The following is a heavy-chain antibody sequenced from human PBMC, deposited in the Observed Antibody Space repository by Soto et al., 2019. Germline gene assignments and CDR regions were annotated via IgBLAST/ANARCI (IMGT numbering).Heavy chain of an antibody. J-gene: IGHJ5*02. CDR3: ARAVGATFAWFDP. D-gene: IGHD1-26*01. Sequence: QVQLVESGGGLVKPGGSLRLSCAASGFSFSDYYMSWILQAPGKGLQWVSYISSSGSTIYYADSVKGRFTISRDNAKNSLYLQMNSLRGEDTAVYYCARAVGATFAWFDPWGQGTLVTVSS. CDR1: GFSFSDYY. CDR2: ISSSGSTI. V-gene: IGHV3-11*01.